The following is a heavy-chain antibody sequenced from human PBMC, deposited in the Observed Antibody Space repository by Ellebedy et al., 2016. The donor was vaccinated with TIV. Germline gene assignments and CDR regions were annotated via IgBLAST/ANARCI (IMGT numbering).Heavy chain of an antibody. J-gene: IGHJ4*02. CDR1: GFSFSNYG. D-gene: IGHD1-26*01. V-gene: IGHV3-23*01. Sequence: GESLKISCEASGFSFSNYGMTWVRQAPGKGLEWVSGIGGSGSRTYYVDSVKGRFTISRDNFKQMLFLQMNSLRAEDTAVYYCANVGATYAYWGQGTLVTVSS. CDR3: ANVGATYAY. CDR2: IGGSGSRT.